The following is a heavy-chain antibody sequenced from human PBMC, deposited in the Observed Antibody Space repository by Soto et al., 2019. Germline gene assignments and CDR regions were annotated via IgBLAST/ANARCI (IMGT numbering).Heavy chain of an antibody. V-gene: IGHV3-23*01. Sequence: GGSLRLSCAASGFTFSSYAMSWVRQAPGKGLEWVSAISCSGSSKYYADSVKGRFTISRDNSKNTLYLQMNSLRAEDTSVYYCASDSGSPNPDAFDIWGQGTMVTVS. CDR1: GFTFSSYA. J-gene: IGHJ3*02. D-gene: IGHD1-26*01. CDR3: ASDSGSPNPDAFDI. CDR2: ISCSGSSK.